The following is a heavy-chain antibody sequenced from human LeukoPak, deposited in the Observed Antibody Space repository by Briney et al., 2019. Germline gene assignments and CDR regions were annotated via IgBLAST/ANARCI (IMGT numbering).Heavy chain of an antibody. CDR2: INHSGST. CDR3: ARDLCGGHYYDSSGYYGWFDP. CDR1: GGSFSGYY. Sequence: TSETLSLTCAVYGGSFSGYYWSWIRQPPGKGLEWIGEINHSGSTNYNPSLKSRVTISVDTSKNQFSLKLSSVTAADTAVYYCARDLCGGHYYDSSGYYGWFDPWGQGTLVTVSS. J-gene: IGHJ5*02. V-gene: IGHV4-34*01. D-gene: IGHD3-22*01.